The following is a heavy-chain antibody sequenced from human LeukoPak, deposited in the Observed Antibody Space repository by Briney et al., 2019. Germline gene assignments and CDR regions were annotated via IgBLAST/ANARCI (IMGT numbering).Heavy chain of an antibody. Sequence: SETLSLTCTVSGGSISSGGYYWSWIRQPPGKGLEWIGYIYHSGSTYYNPSLKSRVTISVDRSKNQFSLKLSSVTAADTAVYYCAINSLGDGRGYDFWGQGTVVTVSS. V-gene: IGHV4-30-2*01. CDR1: GGSISSGGYY. D-gene: IGHD3-22*01. CDR3: AINSLGDGRGYDF. J-gene: IGHJ4*02. CDR2: IYHSGST.